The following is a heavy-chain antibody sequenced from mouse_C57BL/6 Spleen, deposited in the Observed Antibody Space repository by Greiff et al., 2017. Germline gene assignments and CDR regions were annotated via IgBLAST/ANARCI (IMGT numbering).Heavy chain of an antibody. V-gene: IGHV1-80*01. CDR2: IYPGDGDT. CDR3: ARDYDYDDLGFDY. D-gene: IGHD2-4*01. J-gene: IGHJ2*01. CDR1: GYAFSSYW. Sequence: VQVVESGAELVKPGASVKISCKASGYAFSSYWMNWVKQRPGKGLEWIGQIYPGDGDTNYNGKFKGKATLTADKSSSTAYMQLSSLTSEDSAVYFCARDYDYDDLGFDYWGQGTTLTVSS.